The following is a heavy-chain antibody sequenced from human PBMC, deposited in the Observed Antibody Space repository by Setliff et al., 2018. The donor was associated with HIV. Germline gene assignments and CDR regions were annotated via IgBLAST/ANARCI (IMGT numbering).Heavy chain of an antibody. J-gene: IGHJ6*02. V-gene: IGHV4-30-2*01. D-gene: IGHD3-10*01. Sequence: PSETLSLTCAVPGASISSGGYSWTWIRQPPGKGLEWIGYIFHSGSTYSHPSLKSRVTISVDKSKNQFSLNLSSVTAADTAVYYCARVGRDDYYYAMDVWGQGTTVTVSS. CDR2: IFHSGST. CDR1: GASISSGGYS. CDR3: ARVGRDDYYYAMDV.